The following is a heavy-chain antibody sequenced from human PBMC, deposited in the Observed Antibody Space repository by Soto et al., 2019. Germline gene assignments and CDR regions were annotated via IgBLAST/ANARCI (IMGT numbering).Heavy chain of an antibody. CDR1: GLTFSNVW. D-gene: IGHD6-6*01. Sequence: PGGSLRLSCAASGLTFSNVWMTWVRQAPGKGLEWVGRIKSKSDGETADVAAPVKARFAISRDDSKNTVYLQMNSLKTEDTAVYYCTTDAPINKYWGQATLVTSPQ. CDR3: TTDAPINKY. J-gene: IGHJ4*02. V-gene: IGHV3-15*01. CDR2: IKSKSDGETA.